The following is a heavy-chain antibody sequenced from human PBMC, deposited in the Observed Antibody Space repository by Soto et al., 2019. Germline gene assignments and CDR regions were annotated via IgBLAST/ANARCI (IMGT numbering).Heavy chain of an antibody. CDR3: AQTTYYDFWSGSAFAFDY. V-gene: IGHV3-48*01. Sequence: GSLRLSCAASGFTFSSYSMNWVRQAPGKGLEWVSYISSSSSTIYCADSVKGRFTISRDNAKNTLYLQMNSLRAEDTAVYYCAQTTYYDFWSGSAFAFDYWGQGTLVTVSS. J-gene: IGHJ4*02. CDR2: ISSSSSTI. D-gene: IGHD3-3*01. CDR1: GFTFSSYS.